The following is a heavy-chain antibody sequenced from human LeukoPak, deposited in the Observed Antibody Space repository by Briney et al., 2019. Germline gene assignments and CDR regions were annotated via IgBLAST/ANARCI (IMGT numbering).Heavy chain of an antibody. J-gene: IGHJ4*02. CDR1: GFTFSAYG. CDR3: AKDGTGCGGDCYSDY. V-gene: IGHV3-23*01. CDR2: ITYSSGNT. D-gene: IGHD2-21*02. Sequence: GGSLRLSCAASGFTFSAYGMSWFRQAPGKGLEWVSAITYSSGNTYYADSVKGRFTISRDNSKDTLYLQMNSLRAEDTALYYCAKDGTGCGGDCYSDYWGQGTLVTVSS.